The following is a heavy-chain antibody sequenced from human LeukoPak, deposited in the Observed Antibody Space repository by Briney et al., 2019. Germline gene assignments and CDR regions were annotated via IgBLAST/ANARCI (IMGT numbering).Heavy chain of an antibody. V-gene: IGHV4-4*07. D-gene: IGHD1-20*01. CDR1: GGSISSYY. Sequence: SETLSLTCTVSGGSISSYYWSWIRQPAGKGLEWIGRIYTSGSTNYNPSLKSRVTISVDTSKNQFSLKLSSVTAADTAVYYCARHGQEYNWNYFDYWGQGTLVTVSS. CDR3: ARHGQEYNWNYFDY. CDR2: IYTSGST. J-gene: IGHJ4*02.